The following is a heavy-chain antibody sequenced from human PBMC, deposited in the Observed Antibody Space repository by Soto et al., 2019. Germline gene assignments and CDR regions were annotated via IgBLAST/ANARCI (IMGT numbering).Heavy chain of an antibody. CDR3: ARVGPLYGVSVSNCFDY. J-gene: IGHJ4*02. Sequence: EVQLVESGGGLVKPGGSLSLSCAASGFTFSSYSMNWVRQAPGKGLEWVSSISTTSSFIYSADSVKGRFTISRDNAKNPLYLQMNSLRAEDTAVYYCARVGPLYGVSVSNCFDYCGQTTLVTLSS. CDR2: ISTTSSFI. V-gene: IGHV3-21*02. CDR1: GFTFSSYS. D-gene: IGHD4-17*01.